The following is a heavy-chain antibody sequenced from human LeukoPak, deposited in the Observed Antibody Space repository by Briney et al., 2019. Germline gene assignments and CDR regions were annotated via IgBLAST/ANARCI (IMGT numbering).Heavy chain of an antibody. D-gene: IGHD7-27*01. V-gene: IGHV3-7*01. CDR3: ARDLTGGDDYFDY. Sequence: GGSLRLSRAASEFTFNTYWMSWVRQAPGKGLEWVGNINQDGTETFYADSVKGRFIISRDNAENSLYLQMNSLRAEDAAVYYCARDLTGGDDYFDYWGQGTLVTVSS. CDR2: INQDGTET. J-gene: IGHJ4*02. CDR1: EFTFNTYW.